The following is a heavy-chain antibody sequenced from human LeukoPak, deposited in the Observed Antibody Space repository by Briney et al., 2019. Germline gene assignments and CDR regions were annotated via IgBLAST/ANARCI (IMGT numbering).Heavy chain of an antibody. D-gene: IGHD6-13*01. CDR3: ARGRIAAAGHYYYYMDV. V-gene: IGHV4-34*01. Sequence: SETLSLTCAVYGGSFSGYYWSWIGQPPGKGLEWIGEINHSGSTNYNPSLKSRVTISVDTSKNQFSLKLSSVTAADTAVYYCARGRIAAAGHYYYYMDVWGKGTTVTVPS. J-gene: IGHJ6*03. CDR2: INHSGST. CDR1: GGSFSGYY.